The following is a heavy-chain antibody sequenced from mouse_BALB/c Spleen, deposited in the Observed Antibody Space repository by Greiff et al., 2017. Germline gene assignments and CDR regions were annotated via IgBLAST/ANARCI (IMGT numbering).Heavy chain of an antibody. J-gene: IGHJ3*01. CDR1: GFTFSSFG. Sequence: EVKLVESGGGLVQPGGSRKLSCAASGFTFSSFGMHWVRQAPEKGLEWVAYISSGSSTIYYADTVKGRFTISRDNPKNTLFLQMTSLRSEDTAMYDCATRDGSSPAWFAYWGQGTLVTVSA. CDR2: ISSGSSTI. CDR3: ATRDGSSPAWFAY. D-gene: IGHD1-1*01. V-gene: IGHV5-17*02.